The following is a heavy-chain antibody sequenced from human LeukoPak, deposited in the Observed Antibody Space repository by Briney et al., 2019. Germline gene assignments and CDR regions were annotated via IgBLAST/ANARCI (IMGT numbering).Heavy chain of an antibody. CDR2: ISSSGSTI. CDR1: GFTFSSYE. CDR3: AKISREAPFDY. J-gene: IGHJ4*02. D-gene: IGHD1-26*01. Sequence: GGSLRLSCAASGFTFSSYEMNWVRQAPGKGLEWVSYISSSGSTIYYADSVKGRFTISRDNAKNSLYLQMNSLRAEDTAVYYCAKISREAPFDYWGQGTLVTVSS. V-gene: IGHV3-48*03.